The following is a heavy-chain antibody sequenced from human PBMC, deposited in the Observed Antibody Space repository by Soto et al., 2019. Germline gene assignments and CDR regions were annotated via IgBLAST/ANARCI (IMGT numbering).Heavy chain of an antibody. D-gene: IGHD2-2*01. Sequence: PSETLSLTCTVSGGSISSSSYYWGWIRQPPGKGLEWIGYIYYSGSTYYNPSLKSRVTISVDTSKNQFSLKLSSVTAADTAVYYCARNHRYCSSTSCYYNWFDPWGQGTLVTVSS. V-gene: IGHV4-31*03. J-gene: IGHJ5*02. CDR2: IYYSGST. CDR3: ARNHRYCSSTSCYYNWFDP. CDR1: GGSISSSSYY.